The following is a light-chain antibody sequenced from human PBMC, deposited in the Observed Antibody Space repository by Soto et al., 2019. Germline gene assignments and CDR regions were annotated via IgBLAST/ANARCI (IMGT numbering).Light chain of an antibody. V-gene: IGKV1-39*01. J-gene: IGKJ1*01. Sequence: DIQMTQSPSSLSASVGDRVTITCRASQSISSYLNWYQQKPGKAPKLLIYAASSLQSGVPSRFSGSGSGTEFTLTISSLQPEDFATYYCHQSYSTRTFGHGTKVEI. CDR3: HQSYSTRT. CDR2: AAS. CDR1: QSISSY.